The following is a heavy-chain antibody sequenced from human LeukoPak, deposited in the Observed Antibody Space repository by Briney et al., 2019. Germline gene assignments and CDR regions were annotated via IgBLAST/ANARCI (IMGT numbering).Heavy chain of an antibody. D-gene: IGHD1-26*01. V-gene: IGHV3-48*03. CDR3: ARVGPDTRGWELTGFDY. CDR2: ISSSGSTI. CDR1: GFTFSSYE. J-gene: IGHJ4*02. Sequence: GGSLRLSCAASGFTFSSYEMNWVRQAPGKGLEWVSYISSSGSTIYYADSVKGRFTMSRDNAKNTLYLQMNSLRVEDTAIYYCARVGPDTRGWELTGFDYWGQGTLVTVSS.